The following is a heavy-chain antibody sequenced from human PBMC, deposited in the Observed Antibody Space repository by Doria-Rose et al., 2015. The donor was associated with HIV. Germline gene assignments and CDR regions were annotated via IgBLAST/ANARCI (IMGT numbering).Heavy chain of an antibody. CDR2: IYYSGST. D-gene: IGHD2-15*01. CDR1: GGSISSSSYY. V-gene: IGHV4-39*01. CDR3: ARHWSWGGYCSGGSCYHYYYGMDV. J-gene: IGHJ6*02. Sequence: QVQLQESGPGLVKPSETLSLTCTVSGGSISSSSYYWGWIRQPPGKGLEWIGSIYYSGSTYYNPSLKSRVTISVDTSKNQFSLKLSSVTAADTAVYYCARHWSWGGYCSGGSCYHYYYGMDVWGQGTTVTVSS.